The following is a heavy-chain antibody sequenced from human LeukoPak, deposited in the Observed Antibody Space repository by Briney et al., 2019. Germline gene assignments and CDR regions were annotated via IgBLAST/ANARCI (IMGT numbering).Heavy chain of an antibody. Sequence: GGSLRLSCSASGFTFSSYAMHWVRQAPGKGLEYVSSISGKGGSTYYADSVKGRFTISRDNSKNTLYLQMSSLRPEDTAVFYCVKDTNNLGYCSGGRCPFFDYWGQGTLVTVSS. CDR2: ISGKGGST. J-gene: IGHJ4*02. D-gene: IGHD2-15*01. V-gene: IGHV3-64D*09. CDR1: GFTFSSYA. CDR3: VKDTNNLGYCSGGRCPFFDY.